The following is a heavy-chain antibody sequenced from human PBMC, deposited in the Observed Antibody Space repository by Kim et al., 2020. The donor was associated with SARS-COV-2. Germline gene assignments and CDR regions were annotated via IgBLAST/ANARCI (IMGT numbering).Heavy chain of an antibody. CDR1: GYTFTSYA. J-gene: IGHJ4*02. CDR2: INAGNGNT. CDR3: ARNRGIAVAGNPALGY. V-gene: IGHV1-3*01. Sequence: ASVKVSCKASGYTFTSYAMHWVRQAPGQRLEWMGWINAGNGNTKYSQKFQGRVTITRDTSASTAYMELSSLRSEDTAVYYCARNRGIAVAGNPALGYWGQGTLVTVSS. D-gene: IGHD6-19*01.